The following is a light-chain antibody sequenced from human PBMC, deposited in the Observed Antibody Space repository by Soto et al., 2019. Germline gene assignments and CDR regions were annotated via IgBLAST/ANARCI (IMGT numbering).Light chain of an antibody. CDR1: SSDVGGYNY. CDR3: STYNSSSTLWV. J-gene: IGLJ3*02. Sequence: QSALTQPASVSGSPGQSITISCTGTSSDVGGYNYVSWYQQHPGKAPKLMIYDVSTRPSGVSNRFSGSKSGNTASLTISGLQAEDEAEYYCSTYNSSSTLWVFGGGTKLTFL. V-gene: IGLV2-14*01. CDR2: DVS.